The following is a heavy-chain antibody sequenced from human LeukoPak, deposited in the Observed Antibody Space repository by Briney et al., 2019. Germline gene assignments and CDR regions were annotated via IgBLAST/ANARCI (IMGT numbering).Heavy chain of an antibody. J-gene: IGHJ5*02. Sequence: SETLSLTCTVSGGYISNINYYCGGIRQPPGRGVGRIGSIYYSGNTYYNPSLKSRVTISVDTTKNQFSLKLSSVTAADTAVYYCARQGRYSSSWYRVPSWFDPWGQGTLVTVSS. CDR1: GGYISNINYY. CDR3: ARQGRYSSSWYRVPSWFDP. V-gene: IGHV4-39*01. CDR2: IYYSGNT. D-gene: IGHD6-13*01.